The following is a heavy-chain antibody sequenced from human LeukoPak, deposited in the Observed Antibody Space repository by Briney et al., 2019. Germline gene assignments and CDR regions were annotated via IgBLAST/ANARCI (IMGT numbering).Heavy chain of an antibody. CDR1: GGTFSSYA. J-gene: IGHJ4*02. D-gene: IGHD6-13*01. Sequence: SVKVSCKASGGTFSSYAISWVRQAPGQGLEWMGGIIPIFGTANYAQKFQGRVTITADESTSTAYMELRSLRSDDTAVYYCASLFIAAAGSHSGFDYWGQGTLVTVSS. V-gene: IGHV1-69*13. CDR3: ASLFIAAAGSHSGFDY. CDR2: IIPIFGTA.